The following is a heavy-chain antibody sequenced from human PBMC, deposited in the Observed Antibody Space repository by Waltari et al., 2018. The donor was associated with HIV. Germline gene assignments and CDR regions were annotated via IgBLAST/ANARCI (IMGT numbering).Heavy chain of an antibody. CDR1: GFTFSSYR. V-gene: IGHV3-21*01. D-gene: IGHD3-22*01. CDR3: ARVIDSDDSSGYYDY. J-gene: IGHJ4*02. Sequence: EVQLVESGGGLVKPGGSLRLSCAASGFTFSSYRMNWVRQAPGKGLEWVASSSSSSYIYYADSVKGRFTNSRDNAKNSLYLQMNSLRAEDTAVYYCARVIDSDDSSGYYDYWGQGTLVTVSS. CDR2: SSSSSYI.